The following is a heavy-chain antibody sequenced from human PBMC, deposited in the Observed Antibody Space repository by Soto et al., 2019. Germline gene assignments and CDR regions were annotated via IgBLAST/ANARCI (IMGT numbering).Heavy chain of an antibody. V-gene: IGHV3-30*18. CDR2: ISYDGSNK. J-gene: IGHJ6*02. CDR1: GFTFSSYG. CDR3: AKDQKDYYYYGMDV. Sequence: QVQLVESGGGVVQPGRSLRLSCAASGFTFSSYGMHWVRQAPGKGLEWVAVISYDGSNKYYADSVKGRFTISRDNSKNTLYLQMNSLRAEDTAVYYCAKDQKDYYYYGMDVWGQGTTVTVSS.